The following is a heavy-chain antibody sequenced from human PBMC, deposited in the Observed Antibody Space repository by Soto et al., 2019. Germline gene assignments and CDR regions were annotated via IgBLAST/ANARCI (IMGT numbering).Heavy chain of an antibody. Sequence: SETLSLTCTVSGGSISSGDYYWSWIRQPPGKGLEWIGYIYYSGSTYYNPSLKSRVTISVDTSKNQFSLKLSSVTAADTAVYYCARDRGYSSSWDYYYYGMDVWGQGTTVTVS. D-gene: IGHD6-6*01. CDR2: IYYSGST. V-gene: IGHV4-30-4*01. J-gene: IGHJ6*02. CDR1: GGSISSGDYY. CDR3: ARDRGYSSSWDYYYYGMDV.